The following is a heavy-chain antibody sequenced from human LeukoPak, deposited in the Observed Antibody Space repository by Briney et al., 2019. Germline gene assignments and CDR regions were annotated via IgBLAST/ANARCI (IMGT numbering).Heavy chain of an antibody. CDR3: ARARTISDAFDY. J-gene: IGHJ4*02. CDR1: GFTFSNYG. Sequence: QPGRSLRLSCAASGFTFSNYGMNWVRQAPDKGLEWVTFIQTDGNDKYYADSVKGRFTISRDNSKNTVFLQVNNVRAEDTAVYYCARARTISDAFDYWGQGTLVTVSS. D-gene: IGHD1/OR15-1a*01. V-gene: IGHV3-33*01. CDR2: IQTDGNDK.